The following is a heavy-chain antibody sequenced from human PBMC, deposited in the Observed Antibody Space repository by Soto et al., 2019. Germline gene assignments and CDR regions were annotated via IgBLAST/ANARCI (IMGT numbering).Heavy chain of an antibody. CDR2: IYHSGGT. J-gene: IGHJ5*02. CDR3: ARTMTTSGWFDP. Sequence: SESLSLTCAVSSGTITSGGYSWSWIRQPPGKGLEWIGYIYHSGGTYYNPSLKSRVTLSIDRTKKQFSLKLKSVTAADTAVYFCARTMTTSGWFDPWGQGTLVTVSS. V-gene: IGHV4-30-2*01. D-gene: IGHD3-16*01. CDR1: SGTITSGGYS.